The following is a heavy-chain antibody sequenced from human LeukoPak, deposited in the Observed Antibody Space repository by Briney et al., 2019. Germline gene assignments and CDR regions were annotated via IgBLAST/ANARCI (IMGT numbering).Heavy chain of an antibody. CDR3: ARADCSGSTCYLRRSWFDP. V-gene: IGHV3-21*01. J-gene: IGHJ5*02. D-gene: IGHD2-2*01. CDR1: GFTLSTFD. CDR2: ISTSSRYI. Sequence: GGSLRLSCAASGFTLSTFDMNWVRQAPGKGLEWVSSISTSSRYIYYRDSVRGRFTISRDDAKNSLYLQMNSLRVEDTAVYYCARADCSGSTCYLRRSWFDPWGQGTLVTVSS.